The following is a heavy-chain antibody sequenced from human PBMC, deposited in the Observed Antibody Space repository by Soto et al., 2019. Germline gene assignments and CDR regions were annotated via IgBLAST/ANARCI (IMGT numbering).Heavy chain of an antibody. D-gene: IGHD6-13*01. CDR3: ARQDFSSSRSNRSPIDS. V-gene: IGHV4-39*01. J-gene: IGHJ5*01. CDR1: GGSISSSTSY. Sequence: PSETMSLTCSVSGGSISSSTSYWGWIRQHTGKGLEWIGSIFYTGNTYYNPSLRSRVTISVSTSKNQFSLKLTSVTAADTAVYSCARQDFSSSRSNRSPIDSWGQGTLVTVCS. CDR2: IFYTGNT.